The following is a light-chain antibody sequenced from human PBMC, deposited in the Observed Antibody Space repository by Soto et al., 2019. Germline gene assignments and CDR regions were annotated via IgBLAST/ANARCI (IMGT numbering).Light chain of an antibody. J-gene: IGKJ4*01. CDR2: SAS. CDR3: QQFNNWPPHT. V-gene: IGKV3-15*01. Sequence: EVVMTQSPATLSVSPGERATLSCRASQFVSTNLAWYQQKPGQAPRLLIYSASTRATGIPARFSGSGSGTEFTLTIGSLQSEDSAVYYCQQFNNWPPHTFGGGTKVEIK. CDR1: QFVSTN.